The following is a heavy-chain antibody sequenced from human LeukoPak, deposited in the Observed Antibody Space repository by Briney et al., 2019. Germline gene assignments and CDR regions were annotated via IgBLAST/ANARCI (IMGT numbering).Heavy chain of an antibody. CDR2: INPNSGVT. J-gene: IGHJ4*02. Sequence: AASVKVSCKPSGYTFSDYYMRWVRQAPGQGLEWMGWINPNSGVTRYAQKFQGRVSTTRDTSINTAYMEVSRLRSDDTAVYYCARGGNWQQLVEYYFDYWGQGTLVTVSS. CDR1: GYTFSDYY. D-gene: IGHD6-13*01. CDR3: ARGGNWQQLVEYYFDY. V-gene: IGHV1-2*02.